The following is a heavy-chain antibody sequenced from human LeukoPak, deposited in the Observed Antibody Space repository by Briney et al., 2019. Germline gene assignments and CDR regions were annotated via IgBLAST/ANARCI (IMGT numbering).Heavy chain of an antibody. J-gene: IGHJ4*02. CDR3: TTTLGGRDY. Sequence: GGSLRLSCAAPGFTFSGSAMHWVRQGSGKGLEWVGRIRSKTYSYATAYAASVKGRFTISRDDSKNTAFLQMNSLRSEDTAVYYCTTTLGGRDYWGRGVLVTVSS. CDR1: GFTFSGSA. CDR2: IRSKTYSYAT. D-gene: IGHD1-14*01. V-gene: IGHV3-73*01.